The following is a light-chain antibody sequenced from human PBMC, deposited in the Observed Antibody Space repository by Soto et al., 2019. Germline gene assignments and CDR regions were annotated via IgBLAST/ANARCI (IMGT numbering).Light chain of an antibody. CDR2: GPS. Sequence: EIVLTQSPGTLSLSPGERASLSCRASQSVSSSYLAWYQQKPGQAPRLLIYGPSSRATGVPDRFSGSGSGTDFTLTISRLEPEDFAVYYCQQYVSSPRTFGQGTKVDIK. CDR3: QQYVSSPRT. V-gene: IGKV3-20*01. CDR1: QSVSSSY. J-gene: IGKJ1*01.